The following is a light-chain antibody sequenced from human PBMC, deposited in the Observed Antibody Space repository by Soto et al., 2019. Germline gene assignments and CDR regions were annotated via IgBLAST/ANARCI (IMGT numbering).Light chain of an antibody. Sequence: MTQSPSSLSVSPGERATLSCRASQSVSSNLAWHQQKPGQAPRILMYDASTRATGIPARFSGSGSGTEFTLTVSSLQSEDVAVYYCPQYQKWPITVGQATRLESK. J-gene: IGKJ5*01. CDR1: QSVSSN. V-gene: IGKV3-15*01. CDR2: DAS. CDR3: PQYQKWPIT.